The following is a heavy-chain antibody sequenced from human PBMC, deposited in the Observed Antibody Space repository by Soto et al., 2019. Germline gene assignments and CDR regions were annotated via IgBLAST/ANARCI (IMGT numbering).Heavy chain of an antibody. D-gene: IGHD3-10*01. Sequence: GASVKVCCKTSGYTFYSIGICWVRQANRQGLEWMGWISPHKGDTYYAQRLQGRVTMTTDTSTNTAYMELRSLRSDDTAVYFCARDLDGSGSYFTNYWGPGTLVTVSS. CDR1: GYTFYSIG. V-gene: IGHV1-18*01. CDR3: ARDLDGSGSYFTNY. CDR2: ISPHKGDT. J-gene: IGHJ4*02.